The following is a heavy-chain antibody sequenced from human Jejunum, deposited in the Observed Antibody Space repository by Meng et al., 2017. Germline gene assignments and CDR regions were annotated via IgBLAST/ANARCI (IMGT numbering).Heavy chain of an antibody. D-gene: IGHD2-15*01. V-gene: IGHV2-5*02. CDR1: GVSLSSTGVS. Sequence: QITLKESGPTLVKPTQTLTLICSLSGVSLSSTGVSVGWIRQPPGKALEWLALIYWDDDKRYNPSLMSRLTITKDTSMNHVVLTMTNIDPVDTGTYYCTHRREDPRSAFYYLDYWGRGTLVTVSS. CDR3: THRREDPRSAFYYLDY. J-gene: IGHJ4*02. CDR2: IYWDDDK.